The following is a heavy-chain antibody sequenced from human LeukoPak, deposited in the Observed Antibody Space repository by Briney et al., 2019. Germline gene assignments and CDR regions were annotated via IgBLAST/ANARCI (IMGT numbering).Heavy chain of an antibody. V-gene: IGHV1-8*01. CDR2: MNPNSGNT. D-gene: IGHD6-13*01. CDR1: RYTFTSYD. Sequence: GASVNVSRKASRYTFTSYDINWVRQATGQGREWMGWMNPNSGNTGHTQKLHGRVTRTRHTSLRTANMDLSSLRSEDAAVYYCARGAAAERGCDPWCQGTGVTVTS. J-gene: IGHJ5*02. CDR3: ARGAAAERGCDP.